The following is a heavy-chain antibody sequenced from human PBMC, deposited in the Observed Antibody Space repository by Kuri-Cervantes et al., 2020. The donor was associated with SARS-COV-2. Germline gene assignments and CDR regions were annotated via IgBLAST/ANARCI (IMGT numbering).Heavy chain of an antibody. Sequence: SETLSLTCSVSGGSISSSSYYWGWIRQPPGKGLEWIGSIYESGSSFYDPSLKSRVTISVDTSKNQFSLKLSPVTAADTAVYYCARGGGVAIFGMVTTDYFDYWGQGTLVTVSS. CDR3: ARGGGVAIFGMVTTDYFDY. V-gene: IGHV4-39*07. J-gene: IGHJ4*02. CDR1: GGSISSSSYY. D-gene: IGHD3-3*01. CDR2: IYESGSS.